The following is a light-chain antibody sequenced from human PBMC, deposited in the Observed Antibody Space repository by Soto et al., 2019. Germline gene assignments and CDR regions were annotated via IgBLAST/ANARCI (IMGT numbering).Light chain of an antibody. Sequence: QSALTQPASVSGSPGQSITISCTGTSNDVGGYNYVSWYQQHPGKAPELMIFEVSNRPSGVSNRFSGSKSGNTASLTISGLQAEDEADYYCSSYTSSAKVFGTGTKVTVL. V-gene: IGLV2-14*01. CDR2: EVS. J-gene: IGLJ1*01. CDR1: SNDVGGYNY. CDR3: SSYTSSAKV.